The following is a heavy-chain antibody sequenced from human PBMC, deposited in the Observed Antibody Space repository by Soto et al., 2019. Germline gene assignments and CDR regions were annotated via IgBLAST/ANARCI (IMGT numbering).Heavy chain of an antibody. J-gene: IGHJ6*03. Sequence: GGSLRLSCAASGFTFSSYSMNWVRQAPGKGLEWVSSISSSSSYIYYADSVKGRFTISRDNAKNSLYLQINSLRAEDTAVYYCARNSGYDFSHLHYYYYMDVWGKGTTVTVSS. V-gene: IGHV3-21*01. D-gene: IGHD5-12*01. CDR1: GFTFSSYS. CDR2: ISSSSSYI. CDR3: ARNSGYDFSHLHYYYYMDV.